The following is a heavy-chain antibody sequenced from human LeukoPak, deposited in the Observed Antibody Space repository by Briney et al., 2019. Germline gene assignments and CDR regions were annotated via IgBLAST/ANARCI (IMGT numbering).Heavy chain of an antibody. CDR2: IIPIFGTA. CDR1: GGTFSSYA. D-gene: IGHD4-11*01. V-gene: IGHV1-69*13. Sequence: GASVKVSCKASGGTFSSYAISWVRQAPGQGLEWMGGIIPIFGTANYAQKFQGRVTITADESTSTAYMELSSLRSEDTAVYYCARSNRIPDYSNSILKLTFDYWGQGTLVTVSS. J-gene: IGHJ4*02. CDR3: ARSNRIPDYSNSILKLTFDY.